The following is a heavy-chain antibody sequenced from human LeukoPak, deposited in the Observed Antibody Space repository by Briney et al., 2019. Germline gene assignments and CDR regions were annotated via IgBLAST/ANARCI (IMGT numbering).Heavy chain of an antibody. V-gene: IGHV3-23*01. CDR2: ISGSGGST. Sequence: GGSLRLSCAASGFTFSSYAMSWVRQAPGKGLEWVSAISGSGGSTYYADSVKGRFTISRDNAKNSLYLQMNSLRAEDTAVYYCARHYCDTSGYYGRDYFDYWGQGTLVTVSS. J-gene: IGHJ4*02. CDR3: ARHYCDTSGYYGRDYFDY. CDR1: GFTFSSYA. D-gene: IGHD3-22*01.